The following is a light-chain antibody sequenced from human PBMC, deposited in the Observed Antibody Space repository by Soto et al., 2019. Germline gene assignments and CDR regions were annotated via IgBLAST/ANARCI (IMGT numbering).Light chain of an antibody. J-gene: IGKJ1*01. Sequence: DIQMTQSPSTLSASVGDRVTITCRASQTISTLLAWYQQRPGKAPNLLIYKASSLESGVPSRFSGSGSATEFTLTISSLQPDDFATYFCQQYSTYPWTFGQGTKVEVK. CDR3: QQYSTYPWT. CDR1: QTISTL. V-gene: IGKV1-5*03. CDR2: KAS.